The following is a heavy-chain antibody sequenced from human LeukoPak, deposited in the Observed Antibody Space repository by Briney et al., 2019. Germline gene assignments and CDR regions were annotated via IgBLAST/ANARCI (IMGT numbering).Heavy chain of an antibody. CDR3: TRHRYCSSTICSPSGY. V-gene: IGHV5-51*01. CDR2: IYPADSDT. Sequence: GASLQISCKGSDYRFTSYWIGWVRQMPGKGLEWMGTIYPADSDTRYSPSFQGQVTISADNSISTAYLQWSSLKASDTAMYYCTRHRYCSSTICSPSGYWGQGTLVTVSS. CDR1: DYRFTSYW. J-gene: IGHJ4*02. D-gene: IGHD2-2*01.